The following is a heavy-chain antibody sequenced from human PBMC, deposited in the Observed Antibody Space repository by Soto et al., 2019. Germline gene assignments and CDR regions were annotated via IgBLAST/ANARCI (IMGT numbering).Heavy chain of an antibody. CDR2: INDSGST. CDR3: ARGSHLEVYRGIGSFQFFDS. V-gene: IGHV4-34*02. J-gene: IGHJ4*02. D-gene: IGHD2-8*01. CDR1: GGSFRGYY. Sequence: QVQLQQWGAGLLKPSETLALTCAVSGGSFRGYYWTWIRQPPGRGLEWIGQINDSGSTRYNPSLTSRLSMSIDTSRTQLARNLGSVTAAATAVYYCARGSHLEVYRGIGSFQFFDSWDEGALVTVSS.